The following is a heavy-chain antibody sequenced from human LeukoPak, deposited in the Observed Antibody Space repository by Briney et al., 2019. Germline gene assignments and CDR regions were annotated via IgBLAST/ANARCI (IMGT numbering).Heavy chain of an antibody. V-gene: IGHV3-21*01. Sequence: GGSLSLSCPVSLFTFSSYSMNWVRGAPGRGLEWVSSITSSSSYIYYADSVKGRFTISRDNAKNSLYLQMNSLRAEGTAVYYCARVHGSGSYYNVWRYFDYWGQGTLVTVSS. CDR3: ARVHGSGSYYNVWRYFDY. CDR2: ITSSSSYI. D-gene: IGHD3-10*01. J-gene: IGHJ4*02. CDR1: LFTFSSYS.